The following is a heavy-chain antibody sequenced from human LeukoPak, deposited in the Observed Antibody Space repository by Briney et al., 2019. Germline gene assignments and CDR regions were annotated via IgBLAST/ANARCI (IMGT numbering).Heavy chain of an antibody. Sequence: PGGSLRLSCAASGFTFSSYSMNWVRRAPGKGLEWVSSIWSSGDHTKYADSVRGRVTVSRDKTKNTLYLQMNDLRVDDTAVYYCAKDPNGDYIGAFDVWGQGIMVTVSS. V-gene: IGHV3-23*01. CDR1: GFTFSSYS. CDR3: AKDPNGDYIGAFDV. D-gene: IGHD2-8*01. CDR2: IWSSGDHT. J-gene: IGHJ3*01.